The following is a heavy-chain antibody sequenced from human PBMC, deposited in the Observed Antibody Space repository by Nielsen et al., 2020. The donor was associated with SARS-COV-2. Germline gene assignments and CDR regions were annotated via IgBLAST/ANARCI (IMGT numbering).Heavy chain of an antibody. Sequence: ASVKVSCKASGYTFTSYYMHWVRQAPGQGLEWMGIINPSGGSTSYAQKFRGRVTMTRDTSTSTVYMELSSLRSEDTAVYYCARDRINGVDDSSGYLGYWGQGTLVTVSS. CDR3: ARDRINGVDDSSGYLGY. CDR1: GYTFTSYY. J-gene: IGHJ4*02. V-gene: IGHV1-46*01. D-gene: IGHD3-22*01. CDR2: INPSGGST.